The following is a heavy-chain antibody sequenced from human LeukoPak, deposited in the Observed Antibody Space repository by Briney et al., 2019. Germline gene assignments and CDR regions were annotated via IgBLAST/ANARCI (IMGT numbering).Heavy chain of an antibody. CDR2: ISSSSSYI. CDR1: GFTVSSYS. D-gene: IGHD2-15*01. J-gene: IGHJ5*02. V-gene: IGHV3-21*01. CDR3: ARGTRVAANLHTA. Sequence: GGSLRLSCAASGFTVSSYSMNWVRQAPGKGLEWVSSISSSSSYIYYADSVKGRFTISRDNAKNSLYLQMNSLRAEDTAVYYCARGTRVAANLHTAWGQGTLVTVSS.